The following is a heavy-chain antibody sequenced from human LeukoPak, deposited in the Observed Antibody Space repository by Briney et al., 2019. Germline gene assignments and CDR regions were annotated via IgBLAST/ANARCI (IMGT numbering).Heavy chain of an antibody. Sequence: PGGSLRLSCAASGFTFSSYWMNWARQAPGKGLEWVASINHNGNVNYYVDSVKGRFTISRDDAKNSLYLQMNSLRAEDTAVYYCASGSYGDHLYYFDYWGQGTLVTVSS. CDR2: INHNGNVN. D-gene: IGHD4-17*01. J-gene: IGHJ4*02. CDR1: GFTFSSYW. V-gene: IGHV3-7*01. CDR3: ASGSYGDHLYYFDY.